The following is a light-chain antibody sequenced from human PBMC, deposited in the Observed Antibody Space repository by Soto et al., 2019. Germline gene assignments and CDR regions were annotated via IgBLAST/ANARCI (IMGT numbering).Light chain of an antibody. CDR2: GAS. V-gene: IGKV1-16*02. CDR1: KGISNY. Sequence: DIQMTQSPSSLSASVGDRVTITCRASKGISNYLAWFQQKPGKTPKSLIYGASSLHSGVQAKFSGSGSGTEFTLTISSLQPEDFATYYFQQYNRYPITFAQGTRLDIK. CDR3: QQYNRYPIT. J-gene: IGKJ5*01.